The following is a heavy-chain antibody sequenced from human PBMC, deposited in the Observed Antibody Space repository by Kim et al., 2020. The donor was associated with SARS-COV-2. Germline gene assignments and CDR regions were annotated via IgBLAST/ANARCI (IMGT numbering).Heavy chain of an antibody. CDR3: ARGRGQPSSGPIPSGAFDI. Sequence: ASVKVSCKASGYTFTGYYMHWVRQAPGQGLEWMGWINPNSGGTNYAQKFQGRVTMTRDTSISTAYMELSRLRSDDTAVYYCARGRGQPSSGPIPSGAFDIWGQGTMVTVSS. V-gene: IGHV1-2*02. D-gene: IGHD6-19*01. J-gene: IGHJ3*02. CDR1: GYTFTGYY. CDR2: INPNSGGT.